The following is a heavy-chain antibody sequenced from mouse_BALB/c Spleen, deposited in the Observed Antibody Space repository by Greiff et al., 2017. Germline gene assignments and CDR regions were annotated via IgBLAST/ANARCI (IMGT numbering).Heavy chain of an antibody. CDR2: IYYSGTI. V-gene: IGHV3-5*02. J-gene: IGHJ3*01. Sequence: EVKLVESGPGLVKPSQTVFLTCTVTGISITTGNYRWSWIRQFPGNKLEWIGYIYYSGTITYNPSLTSRTTITRDTSKNQFFLEMNSLTAEDTATYYCAREGLPRGFAYWGQGTLVTVSA. CDR3: AREGLPRGFAY. D-gene: IGHD2-10*01. CDR1: GISITTGNYR.